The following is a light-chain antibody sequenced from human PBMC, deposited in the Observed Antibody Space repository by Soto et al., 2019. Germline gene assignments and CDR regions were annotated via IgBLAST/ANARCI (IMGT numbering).Light chain of an antibody. V-gene: IGKV1-8*01. Sequence: AIRMTQSPSSFSASTGDRVTITCRASQGISSYLAWYQQKPGKAPKLLIYAASTLQSGVPSRFSGSVSGTDFTLTSSFLQSEDFATYYRQQYYSYPWTFGQGTKVEIK. CDR3: QQYYSYPWT. CDR2: AAS. J-gene: IGKJ1*01. CDR1: QGISSY.